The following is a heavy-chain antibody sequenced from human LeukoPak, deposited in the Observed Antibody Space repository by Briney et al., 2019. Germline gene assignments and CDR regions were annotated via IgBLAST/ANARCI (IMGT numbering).Heavy chain of an antibody. J-gene: IGHJ4*02. D-gene: IGHD4-23*01. CDR1: GYTFTSYY. Sequence: GASVKVSCKASGYTFTSYYMNWVRQAPGQGLEWMGIINPSGGSTSYAQKFQGRVTMTRDTSTSTVYMELSSLRSEDTAVYYCARDAVVTPSFDYWGQGTLVTVSS. CDR2: INPSGGST. CDR3: ARDAVVTPSFDY. V-gene: IGHV1-46*01.